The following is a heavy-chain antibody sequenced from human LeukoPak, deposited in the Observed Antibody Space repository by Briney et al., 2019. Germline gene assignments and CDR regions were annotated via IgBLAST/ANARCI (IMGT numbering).Heavy chain of an antibody. CDR3: AKDSWGYYDSSGYYVWLDP. J-gene: IGHJ5*02. V-gene: IGHV3-7*03. D-gene: IGHD3-22*01. CDR1: GFTFSSYW. Sequence: GGSLRLSCAASGFTFSSYWMSWVRQAPGKGLEWVANIKQDGSEKYYVDSVKGRFTISRDNSKNTLYLQMNSLRAEDTAVYYCAKDSWGYYDSSGYYVWLDPWGQGTLVTVSS. CDR2: IKQDGSEK.